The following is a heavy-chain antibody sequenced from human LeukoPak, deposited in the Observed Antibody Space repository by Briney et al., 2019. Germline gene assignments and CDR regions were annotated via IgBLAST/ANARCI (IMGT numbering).Heavy chain of an antibody. CDR2: IIPIFGTA. V-gene: IGHV1-69*13. Sequence: SVKVSCKASGGTFSSYAISWVRQAPGQGLEWMGGIIPIFGTANYAQKFQGRVTITADESTSTAYMELSSLRSEDTAVYYCARENETGEGFDYWGQGTLVTVSS. D-gene: IGHD7-27*01. CDR1: GGTFSSYA. J-gene: IGHJ4*02. CDR3: ARENETGEGFDY.